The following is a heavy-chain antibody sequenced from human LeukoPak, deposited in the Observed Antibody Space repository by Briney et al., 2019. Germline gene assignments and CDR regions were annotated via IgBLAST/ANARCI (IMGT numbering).Heavy chain of an antibody. CDR3: AKGSAAGRPYYFDY. CDR1: GFTFSSYA. V-gene: IGHV3-23*01. Sequence: GGSLRLSCAASGFTFSSYAMSWVRQAPGKGLEWVSAISGSGGSTYYADSVKGRFTISRDNSKNTLYLQMNSLRAEDAAVYFCAKGSAAGRPYYFDYWGQGTLVTVSS. J-gene: IGHJ4*02. CDR2: ISGSGGST. D-gene: IGHD6-25*01.